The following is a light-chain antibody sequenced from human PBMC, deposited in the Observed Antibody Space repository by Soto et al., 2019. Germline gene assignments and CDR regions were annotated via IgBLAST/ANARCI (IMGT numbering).Light chain of an antibody. Sequence: EIVLTQSPATLSSFPGDRATLSCRASQYINTRLAWYQHRPGQAPSLLIYQTSIRAAGIPARFSASGSGTDFTLTISDVQPEDFALYYCHQRQSWPRTFGQGTKVDIK. CDR3: HQRQSWPRT. J-gene: IGKJ1*01. V-gene: IGKV3-11*01. CDR1: QYINTR. CDR2: QTS.